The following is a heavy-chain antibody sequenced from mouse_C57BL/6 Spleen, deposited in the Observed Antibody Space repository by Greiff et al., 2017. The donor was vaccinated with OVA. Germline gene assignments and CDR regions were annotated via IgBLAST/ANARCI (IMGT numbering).Heavy chain of an antibody. V-gene: IGHV3-6*01. Sequence: EVKLQESGPGLVKPSQSLSLTCSVTGYSITSGYYWHWIRQFPGNKLEWMGYISYDGSNNYNPSLKNRISITRDTSKNQFFLKLNSVTTEDTATYYCALGLRGYYAMDYWGQGTSVTVSS. CDR1: GYSITSGYY. D-gene: IGHD2-4*01. J-gene: IGHJ4*01. CDR2: ISYDGSN. CDR3: ALGLRGYYAMDY.